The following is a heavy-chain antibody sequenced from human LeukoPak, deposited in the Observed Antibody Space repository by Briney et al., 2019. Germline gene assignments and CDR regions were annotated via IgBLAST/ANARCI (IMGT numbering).Heavy chain of an antibody. V-gene: IGHV4-34*01. CDR1: GGSFSGYY. J-gene: IGHJ3*02. CDR2: INHSGST. D-gene: IGHD4-11*01. Sequence: PSETLSLTCAVYGGSFSGYYWSWIRQPPGKGLEWIGEINHSGSTNYNPSLKSRVTISVDTSKNQFSLKLSSVTAADTAVYYCARRRYDYRKDAFDIWGQGTMVTVSS. CDR3: ARRRYDYRKDAFDI.